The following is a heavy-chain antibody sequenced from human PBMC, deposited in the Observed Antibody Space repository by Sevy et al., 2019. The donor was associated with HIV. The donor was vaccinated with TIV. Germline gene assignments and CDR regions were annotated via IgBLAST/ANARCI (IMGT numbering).Heavy chain of an antibody. CDR3: ARHYYDSSGHDAFDI. D-gene: IGHD3-22*01. V-gene: IGHV4-4*07. J-gene: IGHJ3*02. CDR1: GGSISSYY. Sequence: SETLSLTCTVSGGSISSYYWSWIRQPAGKGLEWIGRIYTSGSTNYNPSLKSRITMSVDTSKNQFSLKLTSVSAAETAVYYCARHYYDSSGHDAFDIWGQGTMVTVSS. CDR2: IYTSGST.